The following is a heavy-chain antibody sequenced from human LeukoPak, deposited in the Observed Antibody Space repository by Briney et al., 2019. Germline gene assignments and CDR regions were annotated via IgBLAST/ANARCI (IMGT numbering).Heavy chain of an antibody. CDR3: ARQAHPATYYFYYMDV. CDR1: GFSFTDYW. Sequence: PGESLKISCKGSGFSFTDYWIGWVRQMPGKGLEWMGIVYPGDSETRYSPSFQGQVAISADKSSSTAYLQWSSLKASDTAMYYCARQAHPATYYFYYMDVWGKGTTVTVSS. CDR2: VYPGDSET. V-gene: IGHV5-51*01. J-gene: IGHJ6*03.